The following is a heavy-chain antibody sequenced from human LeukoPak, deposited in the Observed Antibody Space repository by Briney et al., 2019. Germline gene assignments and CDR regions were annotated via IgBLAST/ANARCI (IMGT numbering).Heavy chain of an antibody. D-gene: IGHD3-22*01. Sequence: PGGSLRLSCAASGFTFSSYAMGWVRQAPGKGLEWVSAISGSGGSTYYADSVKGRFTISRDNSKNTLYLQMNSLRAEDTAVYYCAKDLGCDRAFDYWGQGTLVTVSS. J-gene: IGHJ4*02. CDR1: GFTFSSYA. CDR3: AKDLGCDRAFDY. CDR2: ISGSGGST. V-gene: IGHV3-23*01.